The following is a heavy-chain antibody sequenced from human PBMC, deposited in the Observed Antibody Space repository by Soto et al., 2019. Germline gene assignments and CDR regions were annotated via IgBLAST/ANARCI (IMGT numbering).Heavy chain of an antibody. V-gene: IGHV2-26*01. J-gene: IGHJ6*02. CDR2: IFSDNER. CDR3: XRVNADSYQFYYGMDV. Sequence: QVTLKESGPVLVKPTETLTLTCTVSGFSLTTGRMGVSWIRQSPGKALEWLAHIFSDNERSYSTSMQGRLTISKDSSGSQVVLSMTNMDPVDSGTYYCXRVNADSYQFYYGMDVWGQGTTVTVSS. D-gene: IGHD4-17*01. CDR1: GFSLTTGRMG.